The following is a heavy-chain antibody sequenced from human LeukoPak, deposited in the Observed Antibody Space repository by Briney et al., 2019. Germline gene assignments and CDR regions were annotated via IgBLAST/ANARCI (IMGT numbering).Heavy chain of an antibody. CDR1: GFTFSSYA. J-gene: IGHJ3*02. V-gene: IGHV3-23*01. CDR2: ISGSGGST. D-gene: IGHD3-22*01. Sequence: GGSLRLSCAASGFTFSSYAMGWVRQAPGKGLEWVSAISGSGGSTYYADSVKGRFTISRDNSKNTLYLQMNSLRAEDTAVYYCAKVGDYYDSSGYYPSGAFDIWGQGTMVTVSS. CDR3: AKVGDYYDSSGYYPSGAFDI.